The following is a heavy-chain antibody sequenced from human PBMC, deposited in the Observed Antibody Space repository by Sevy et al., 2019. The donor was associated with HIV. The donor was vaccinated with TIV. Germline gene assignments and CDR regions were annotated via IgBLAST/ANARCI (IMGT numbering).Heavy chain of an antibody. CDR3: ARDLPPSATTVAHFDY. J-gene: IGHJ4*02. D-gene: IGHD4-17*01. Sequence: GGSLRLSCAASGFTFSSYEWNWVRKAPGKGLEWVSYISNSGITISYSDSVRGRFSISRDNARNSLYLQMNSLRAEDTAVYYCARDLPPSATTVAHFDYWGQGTLVTVSS. V-gene: IGHV3-48*03. CDR2: ISNSGITI. CDR1: GFTFSSYE.